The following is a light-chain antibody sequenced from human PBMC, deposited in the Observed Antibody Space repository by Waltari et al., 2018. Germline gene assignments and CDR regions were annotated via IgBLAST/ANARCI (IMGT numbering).Light chain of an antibody. CDR3: QQYYSFPQT. V-gene: IGKV4-1*01. CDR2: WAS. CDR1: QSVLYSTDNKNY. J-gene: IGKJ1*01. Sequence: DIVMTQSPDSLAVSLGERATINCKSSQSVLYSTDNKNYLTWYQQKPGQPPELLIYWASTRESGVPARFSGSGSGTDFTLTISRLQAEDVAVYYCQQYYSFPQTFGQGTKVEIK.